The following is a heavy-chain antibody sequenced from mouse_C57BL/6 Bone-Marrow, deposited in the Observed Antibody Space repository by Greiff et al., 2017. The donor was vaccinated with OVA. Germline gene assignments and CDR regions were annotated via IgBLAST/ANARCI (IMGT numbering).Heavy chain of an antibody. CDR2: IYPRSGNT. Sequence: VQLQQSGAELARPGASVKLSCKASGYTFTSYGISWVKQRTGQGLEWIGEIYPRSGNTYYNEKFKGKATLTADKSSSTAYMELRSLTYEDSAVYFCARGAWYYGSSYFDYWGQGTTLTVSS. CDR1: GYTFTSYG. V-gene: IGHV1-81*01. J-gene: IGHJ2*01. CDR3: ARGAWYYGSSYFDY. D-gene: IGHD1-1*01.